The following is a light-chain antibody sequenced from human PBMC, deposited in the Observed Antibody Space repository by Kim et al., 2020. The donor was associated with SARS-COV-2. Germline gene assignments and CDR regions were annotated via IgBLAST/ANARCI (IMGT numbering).Light chain of an antibody. CDR3: QQYYNWPQT. CDR1: QSVSSN. V-gene: IGKV3-15*01. J-gene: IGKJ1*01. CDR2: GAS. Sequence: VSPAERATLSCRASQSVSSNLAWYQQKPGQAPRLLIYGASTRATGIPARFSGSGSGTEFTLTISSLQSEDFAVYYCQQYYNWPQTFGQGTKVDIK.